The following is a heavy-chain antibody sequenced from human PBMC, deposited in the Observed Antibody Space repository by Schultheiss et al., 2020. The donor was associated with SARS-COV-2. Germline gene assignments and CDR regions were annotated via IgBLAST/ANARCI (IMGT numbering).Heavy chain of an antibody. CDR1: RFIVTNNY. CDR3: AKGASSGSGSYYEPNFDY. J-gene: IGHJ4*02. CDR2: IYFGGRT. V-gene: IGHV3-53*05. Sequence: GGSLRLSCAASRFIVTNNYMRWVRQALGKGLEWVSLIYFGGRTYDADSVKGRFTISRDNSKNTLYLQMNSLRAEDTAVYYCAKGASSGSGSYYEPNFDYWGQVTLVTVSS. D-gene: IGHD1-26*01.